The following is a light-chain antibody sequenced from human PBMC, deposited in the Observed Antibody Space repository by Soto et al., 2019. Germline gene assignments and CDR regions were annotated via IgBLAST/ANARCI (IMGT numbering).Light chain of an antibody. CDR1: QGISNY. Sequence: DIQFTQSPSAMSASVGDRVTIPCRASQGISNYLAWFQQKPGKVPKRLLYAASSLQSGVPFRFSGSGSGTDLTLTISSLQPDDFATYHCQQYESLFTLTFGGGTKVDNK. CDR2: AAS. J-gene: IGKJ4*01. CDR3: QQYESLFTLT. V-gene: IGKV1-17*03.